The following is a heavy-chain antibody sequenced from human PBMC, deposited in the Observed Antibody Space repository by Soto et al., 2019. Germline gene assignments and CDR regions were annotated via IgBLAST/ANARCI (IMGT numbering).Heavy chain of an antibody. V-gene: IGHV5-10-1*01. J-gene: IGHJ4*02. CDR3: TRRASSSLYHFDF. Sequence: PGESLKISCQASGYSFTAYWITWVRQVPGKGLEWMATIDPSDSYVDYSPSFRGHVTFSVDRSITTVYLQWNSLKASDSAMYFCTRRASSSLYHFDFWGQGALVTVSS. CDR2: IDPSDSYV. D-gene: IGHD2-2*01. CDR1: GYSFTAYW.